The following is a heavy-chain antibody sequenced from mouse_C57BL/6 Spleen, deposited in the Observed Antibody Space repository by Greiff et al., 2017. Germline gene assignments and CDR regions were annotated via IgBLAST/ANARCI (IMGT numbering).Heavy chain of an antibody. Sequence: VQLQQSGAELVRPGTSVKVSCTASGYAFTNYLIEWVKQRPGQGLEWIGVMNPGSGGTNYNEKFKGKATLTAYKSSSTAYMQLSSLTSEDSAVYFCAREGNYGNPFAYWGQGTLVTVSA. V-gene: IGHV1-54*01. J-gene: IGHJ3*01. CDR1: GYAFTNYL. D-gene: IGHD2-1*01. CDR2: MNPGSGGT. CDR3: AREGNYGNPFAY.